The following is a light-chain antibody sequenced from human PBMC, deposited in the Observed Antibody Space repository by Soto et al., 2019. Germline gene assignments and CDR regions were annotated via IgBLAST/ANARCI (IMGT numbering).Light chain of an antibody. CDR1: ESISDW. CDR3: QQYDTDSTA. Sequence: DIQLTQSPSTLSASEGDRVTIACRASESISDWLAWYQQRPGQAPKFLIYKASTLANGVPSRFSGSGSGTEFTLTISGLQPEDFATDYCQQYDTDSTAFGQGTKVEIK. J-gene: IGKJ1*01. V-gene: IGKV1-5*03. CDR2: KAS.